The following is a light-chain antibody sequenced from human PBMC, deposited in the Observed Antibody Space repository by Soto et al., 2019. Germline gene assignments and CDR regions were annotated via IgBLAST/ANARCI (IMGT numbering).Light chain of an antibody. CDR1: SSVVGAYDF. CDR3: SSYTTSSTRV. V-gene: IGLV2-14*03. J-gene: IGLJ1*01. CDR2: EVR. Sequence: QSVRNQPASVSGSPGQSITISCTGTSSVVGAYDFVSWYQQHPDKAPKLMIYEVRNRPSGVSNRFSGSKSVNTATLTISGLQAEDEADYDCSSYTTSSTRVFGNGTKVTVL.